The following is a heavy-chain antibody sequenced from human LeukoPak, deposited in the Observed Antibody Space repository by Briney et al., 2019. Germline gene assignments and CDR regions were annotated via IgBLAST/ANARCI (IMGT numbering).Heavy chain of an antibody. CDR3: ARGGWVDY. V-gene: IGHV4-61*02. CDR2: IYTSGST. Sequence: SETLSLTCTVSGGSISSGSYYWSWIRQPAGKGLEWIGRIYTSGSTNYNPSLESRVTMSLDTSKNHFSLKLRSVTAADTAVYYCARGGWVDYWGQGTLVTVSS. J-gene: IGHJ4*02. D-gene: IGHD6-19*01. CDR1: GGSISSGSYY.